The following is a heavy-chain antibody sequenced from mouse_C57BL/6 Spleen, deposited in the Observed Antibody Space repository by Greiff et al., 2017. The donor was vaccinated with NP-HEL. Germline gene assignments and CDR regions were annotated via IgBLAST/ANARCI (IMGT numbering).Heavy chain of an antibody. V-gene: IGHV1-64*01. Sequence: QVQLQQPGAELVKPGASVKLSCKASGYTFTSYWMHWVKQRPGQGLEWIGMIHPNSGSTNYNEKFKSKATLTVDKSSSTAYMQLSSLTSEDSAVYYCASSGGYYGSSLYWYFDVWGTGTTVTVSS. CDR1: GYTFTSYW. J-gene: IGHJ1*03. CDR2: IHPNSGST. D-gene: IGHD1-1*01. CDR3: ASSGGYYGSSLYWYFDV.